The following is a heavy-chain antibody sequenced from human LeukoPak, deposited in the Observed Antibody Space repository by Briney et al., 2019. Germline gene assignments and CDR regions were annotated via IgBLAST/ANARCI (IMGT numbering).Heavy chain of an antibody. CDR1: GFTFSSYA. CDR3: AKVSGSSSWDLFDY. Sequence: GSLRLSCAASGFTFSSYAMHWVRQAPGKGLEWVAVISYDGSNKYYADSVKGRFTISRDNSKNTLYLQMNSLRAEDTAVYYCAKVSGSSSWDLFDYWGQGTLVTVSS. CDR2: ISYDGSNK. V-gene: IGHV3-30*04. D-gene: IGHD6-13*01. J-gene: IGHJ4*02.